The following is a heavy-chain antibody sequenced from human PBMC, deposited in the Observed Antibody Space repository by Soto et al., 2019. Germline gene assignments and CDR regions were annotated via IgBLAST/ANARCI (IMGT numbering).Heavy chain of an antibody. V-gene: IGHV1-2*02. CDR1: GYPVTAYY. CDR3: ARGGGVGVAGSAAFDM. J-gene: IGHJ3*02. Sequence: QLHLVQSGAVVKKPGASVTVSCSASGYPVTAYYMHWVRQAPGRGLEWMGGINPATGAAKYTQTFPGRVTLATDPSTGTAFVELRGLTSEDPAVFYRARGGGVGVAGSAAFDMWGQGTLVTVSS. CDR2: INPATGAA. D-gene: IGHD3-3*01.